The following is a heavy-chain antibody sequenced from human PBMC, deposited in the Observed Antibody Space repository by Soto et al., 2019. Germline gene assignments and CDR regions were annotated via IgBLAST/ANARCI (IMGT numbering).Heavy chain of an antibody. J-gene: IGHJ5*02. D-gene: IGHD5-12*01. Sequence: QVQLQQWGAGLLKPSETLSLTCAVYGGSFSGYYWSWIRQPPGKGLEWIGEINHSGSTNHNPSLKSRVTISVDTSKNQFSLKLSSVTAADTAVYYCARGRGGYATGQGRWFDPWGQGTLVTVSS. CDR3: ARGRGGYATGQGRWFDP. V-gene: IGHV4-34*01. CDR2: INHSGST. CDR1: GGSFSGYY.